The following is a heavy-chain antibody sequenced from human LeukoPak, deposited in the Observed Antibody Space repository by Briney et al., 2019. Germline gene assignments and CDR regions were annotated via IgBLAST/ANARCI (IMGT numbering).Heavy chain of an antibody. CDR3: AKDSSPYYYYGMDV. CDR1: GFTFSSYA. V-gene: IGHV3-23*01. CDR2: ISGSGGST. Sequence: GGSLRLPCAASGFTFSSYAMSWVRQAPGKGLEWVSAISGSGGSTYYADSVKGRFTISRDNSKNTLYLQMNSLRAEDTAVYYCAKDSSPYYYYGMDVWGQGTTVTVSS. J-gene: IGHJ6*02. D-gene: IGHD6-6*01.